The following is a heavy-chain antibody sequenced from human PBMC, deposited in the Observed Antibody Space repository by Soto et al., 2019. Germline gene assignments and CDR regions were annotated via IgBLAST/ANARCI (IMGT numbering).Heavy chain of an antibody. CDR3: ARSSVRGWSY. CDR2: ITHSGST. CDR1: GGSFSGYY. Sequence: SETLSLTCAVYGGSFSGYYWTWIRQPPGKGLEWIGEITHSGSTNYNPSLKSRVTISVDTSRNQFSLNLNSVTAADTAVYYCARSSVRGWSYWGQGTLVTAPQ. D-gene: IGHD3-10*02. V-gene: IGHV4-34*01. J-gene: IGHJ4*02.